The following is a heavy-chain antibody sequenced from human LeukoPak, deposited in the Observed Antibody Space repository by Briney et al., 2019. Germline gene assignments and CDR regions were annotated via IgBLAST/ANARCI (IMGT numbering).Heavy chain of an antibody. J-gene: IGHJ4*02. V-gene: IGHV3-30*19. D-gene: IGHD3-22*01. CDR1: GFTFSSYG. Sequence: GGSLRLSCAASGFTFSSYGMHWVRQAPGKGLEWVAVISYDGSNKYYADSVKGRFTISRDNSKNTLYVQMNSLRAEDTAVYYCAREGTYYYDSSGYYEVDYWGQGTLVTVSS. CDR3: AREGTYYYDSSGYYEVDY. CDR2: ISYDGSNK.